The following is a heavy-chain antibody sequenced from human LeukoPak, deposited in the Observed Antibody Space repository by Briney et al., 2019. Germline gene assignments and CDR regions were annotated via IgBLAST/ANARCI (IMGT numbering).Heavy chain of an antibody. J-gene: IGHJ4*02. Sequence: PGGSLRLSCEGAGFTFSTYAMSWVRQAPGKGLEWVSSLSSGGSYYADSVRGRFTISRDDSKNTLYLQMNSLRAEDTALYYCAKDRTRDSGWSFDYWGQGSLVTVSS. CDR1: GFTFSTYA. D-gene: IGHD6-19*01. CDR3: AKDRTRDSGWSFDY. CDR2: LSSGGS. V-gene: IGHV3-23*01.